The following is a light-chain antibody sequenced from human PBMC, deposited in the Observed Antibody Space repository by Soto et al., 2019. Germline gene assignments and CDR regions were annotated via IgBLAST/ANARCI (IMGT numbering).Light chain of an antibody. J-gene: IGLJ2*01. Sequence: QSVLTQPPSVSGAARQGVTISCTGSSSKIGAGYDVHWYRQLPGTAPRLLIYRNTNRPSGVPDRFFGSKSGTSASLAITGLQAEDEADYYCHSYDSSLSGVVFGGGTKLTVL. V-gene: IGLV1-40*01. CDR1: SSKIGAGYD. CDR3: HSYDSSLSGVV. CDR2: RNT.